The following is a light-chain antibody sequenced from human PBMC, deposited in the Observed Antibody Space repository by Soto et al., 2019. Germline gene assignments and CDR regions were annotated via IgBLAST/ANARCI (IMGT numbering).Light chain of an antibody. CDR3: QNYKSALRIT. CDR1: QGISNY. Sequence: DIQMTQSPSSLSASVGDRVTITCRASQGISNYLAWYQQKPGKVPKVLISAASTLQSGVSSRFSGRGSGTDFSLTISSLQPDDAATYYCQNYKSALRITFGQGTRLEIK. CDR2: AAS. J-gene: IGKJ5*01. V-gene: IGKV1-27*01.